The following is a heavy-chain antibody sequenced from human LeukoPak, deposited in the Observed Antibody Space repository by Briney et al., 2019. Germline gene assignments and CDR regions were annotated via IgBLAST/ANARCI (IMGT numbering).Heavy chain of an antibody. D-gene: IGHD5-18*01. V-gene: IGHV4-34*01. CDR1: GFTSSRYW. CDR3: ARGPSIQLWSDPYYYYGMDV. Sequence: PGGSLRLSCVASGFTSSRYWMTWFRQAPGKGLEWIGEINHSGSTNYNPSLKSRVTISVDTSKNQFSLKLSSVTAADTAVYYCARGPSIQLWSDPYYYYGMDVWGQGTTVTVSS. CDR2: INHSGST. J-gene: IGHJ6*02.